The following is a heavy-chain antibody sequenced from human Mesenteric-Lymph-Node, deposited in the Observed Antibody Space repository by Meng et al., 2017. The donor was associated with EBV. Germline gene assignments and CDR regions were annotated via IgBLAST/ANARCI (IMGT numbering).Heavy chain of an antibody. J-gene: IGHJ4*01. CDR3: ARQRSDSRLFDY. CDR1: GGSFSAYY. V-gene: IGHV4-34*01. D-gene: IGHD4-11*01. Sequence: QVQLQQLGAGLLKPSETLSLNCAVYGGSFSAYYWTWIRQPPGKGLEWIGEINHSGSTIYNPSLKSRVTMSVDTSKSQFSLKLSSVTAADTAVYFCARQRSDSRLFDYWGQGTLVTVSS. CDR2: INHSGST.